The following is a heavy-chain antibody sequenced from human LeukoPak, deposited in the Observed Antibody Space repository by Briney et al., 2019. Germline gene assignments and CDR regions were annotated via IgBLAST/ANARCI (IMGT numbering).Heavy chain of an antibody. CDR3: ARRPPIVVVPAANRRTPYPNWFDP. CDR2: INHSGST. J-gene: IGHJ5*02. CDR1: GGSFSGYY. V-gene: IGHV4-34*01. D-gene: IGHD2-2*01. Sequence: PSETLSLTCAVYGGSFSGYYWSWIRQPPGKGLEWIGEINHSGSTNYNPSLKSRVTISVDTSKNQFSLKLSSVTAADTAVYYCARRPPIVVVPAANRRTPYPNWFDPWGQGTLVTVSS.